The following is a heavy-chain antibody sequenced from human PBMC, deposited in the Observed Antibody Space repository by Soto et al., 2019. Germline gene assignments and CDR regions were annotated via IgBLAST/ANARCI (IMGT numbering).Heavy chain of an antibody. CDR2: IYYSGST. CDR1: GGSISSYY. D-gene: IGHD2-2*01. Sequence: SETLSLTCTVSGGSISSYYWSWIRQPPGKGLEWIGYIYYSGSTNYNPSLKRRVTISVDTSKNQFSLKLSSVTAADTAVYYCAKSMPYGAYYYYGMDVWGQGTTVTVSS. J-gene: IGHJ6*02. V-gene: IGHV4-59*01. CDR3: AKSMPYGAYYYYGMDV.